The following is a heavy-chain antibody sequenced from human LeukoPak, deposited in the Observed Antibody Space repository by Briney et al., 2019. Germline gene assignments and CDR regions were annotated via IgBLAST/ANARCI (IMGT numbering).Heavy chain of an antibody. V-gene: IGHV4-34*01. CDR2: INHSGST. CDR3: ARGPRGGSLYYYYGMDV. D-gene: IGHD2-15*01. CDR1: GGSFSGYY. Sequence: PSETLSLTCAVYGGSFSGYYWSWIRQPPGMGLEWIGEINHSGSTNYNPSLKSRVTISVDTSKNQFSLKLSSVTAADTAVYSCARGPRGGSLYYYYGMDVWGQGTTVTVSS. J-gene: IGHJ6*02.